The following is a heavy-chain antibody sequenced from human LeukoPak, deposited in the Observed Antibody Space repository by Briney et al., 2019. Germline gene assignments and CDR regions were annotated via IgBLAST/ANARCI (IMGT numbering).Heavy chain of an antibody. D-gene: IGHD2-8*01. Sequence: ASVKVSCKASGYTFTSYGISWVRQAPGQGLEWMGWISAYNGNTNYAQKLQGRVTMTTDTSTSTAYMGLRSLRSDDTAVYYCARDTESPLGYCTNGVCLGDYWGQGTLVTVSS. J-gene: IGHJ4*02. CDR2: ISAYNGNT. V-gene: IGHV1-18*01. CDR3: ARDTESPLGYCTNGVCLGDY. CDR1: GYTFTSYG.